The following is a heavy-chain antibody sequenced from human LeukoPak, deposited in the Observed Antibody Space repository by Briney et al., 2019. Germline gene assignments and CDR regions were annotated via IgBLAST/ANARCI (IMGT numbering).Heavy chain of an antibody. CDR2: INRSGTT. D-gene: IGHD1-1*01. Sequence: SETLSLTCAVYGGIFNGYYWSWIRQPPGKGLEWIGEINRSGTTNYNPTLKSRVTISVDTSKSQVSLKLTSVTAADTAVFYCARGRFGNPLQLQPRRPFDMWGQGTVVTISS. CDR1: GGIFNGYY. CDR3: ARGRFGNPLQLQPRRPFDM. V-gene: IGHV4-34*01. J-gene: IGHJ3*02.